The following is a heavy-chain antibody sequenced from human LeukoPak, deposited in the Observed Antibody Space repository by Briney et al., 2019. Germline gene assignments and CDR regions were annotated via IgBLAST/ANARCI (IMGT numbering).Heavy chain of an antibody. V-gene: IGHV1-2*02. CDR2: INPNSGGT. Sequence: ASVKVSCKASGYTFTGYYMHWVRQAPGQGLEWMGWINPNSGGTNYAQKFQGRVTMTRDTSISTAYMELSRLRSDDTAVYYCAKVFSPDYPRNFDYWGQGTLVTVSS. D-gene: IGHD4-11*01. CDR1: GYTFTGYY. CDR3: AKVFSPDYPRNFDY. J-gene: IGHJ4*02.